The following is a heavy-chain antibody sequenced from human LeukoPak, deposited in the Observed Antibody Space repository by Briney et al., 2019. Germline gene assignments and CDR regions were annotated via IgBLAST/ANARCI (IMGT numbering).Heavy chain of an antibody. CDR1: GYSFTNYW. CDR3: ARGSSFGSGSHSFDY. D-gene: IGHD5-18*01. J-gene: IGHJ4*02. V-gene: IGHV5-51*01. CDR2: IYPGDSDT. Sequence: KAGESLKISCKGSGYSFTNYWIGWVRQMPVKVLQWMGIIYPGDSDTRYSPSFQGQVTISADKSISAAYLQWSSLKASDTAMYYCARGSSFGSGSHSFDYWGQGTLVTVSS.